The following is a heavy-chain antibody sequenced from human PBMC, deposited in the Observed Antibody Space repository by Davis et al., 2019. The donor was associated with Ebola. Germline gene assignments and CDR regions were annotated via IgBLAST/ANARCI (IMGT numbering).Heavy chain of an antibody. J-gene: IGHJ4*02. CDR2: ISSSSSTI. V-gene: IGHV3-48*02. D-gene: IGHD6-6*01. CDR3: ATERPSIAARLDY. Sequence: PGGPLRLSFAAPGFTFRSYSMNWVRQAPGKGLEWVSYISSSSSTIYYADSVKGRFTISGDNAKNSLYLQMNSLRDEDTAVYYCATERPSIAARLDYWGQGTLVTVSS. CDR1: GFTFRSYS.